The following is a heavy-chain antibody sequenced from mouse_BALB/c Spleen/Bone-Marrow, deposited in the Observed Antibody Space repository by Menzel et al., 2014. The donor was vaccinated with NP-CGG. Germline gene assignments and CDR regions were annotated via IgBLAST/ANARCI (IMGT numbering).Heavy chain of an antibody. CDR1: GFNFSNYG. CDR3: ARGLYYVAYGPGFAY. Sequence: EVMLVESGGGLVQPGGSLKLSCAASGFNFSNYGMSWVRQTPDKRLDLVATINSNGGTTYYPDSVKGRFTISRDNAKNTLYLQMSSLKSEDTAMYFCARGLYYVAYGPGFAYWGQGTLVTVSA. D-gene: IGHD2-13*01. J-gene: IGHJ3*01. CDR2: INSNGGTT. V-gene: IGHV5-6-3*01.